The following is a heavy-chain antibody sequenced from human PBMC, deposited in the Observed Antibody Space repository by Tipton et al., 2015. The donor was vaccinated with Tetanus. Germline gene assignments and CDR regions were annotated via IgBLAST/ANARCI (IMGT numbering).Heavy chain of an antibody. J-gene: IGHJ3*02. CDR1: GGSTHGFY. V-gene: IGHV4-4*07. Sequence: TLSLTCTVSGGSTHGFYWTWIRQSAGKGLEWIGRIYGRGSTNYNPSLKSRVAMSMDTSRNQFSPTLTSVTVADTAFYFCARVLRYSAAGGWDDAFDIWGQGTLVTVSS. CDR3: ARVLRYSAAGGWDDAFDI. CDR2: IYGRGST. D-gene: IGHD2-21*01.